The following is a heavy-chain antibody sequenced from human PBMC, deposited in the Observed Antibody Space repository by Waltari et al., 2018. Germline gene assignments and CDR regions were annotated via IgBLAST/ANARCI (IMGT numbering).Heavy chain of an antibody. V-gene: IGHV4-39*01. CDR3: ARYPAVVYAKVDP. Sequence: QLQLQESGPGLVKSSETLSLTCTVSGAPISSSSYYWGWLRQSPGKGLEGFGSWYYNGPPYYPPSLKGRVTISLDTSKKQFFLKLSSVTASDTAMYYCARYPAVVYAKVDPWGQGTLVIVSS. CDR2: WYYNGPP. J-gene: IGHJ5*02. D-gene: IGHD2-8*02. CDR1: GAPISSSSYY.